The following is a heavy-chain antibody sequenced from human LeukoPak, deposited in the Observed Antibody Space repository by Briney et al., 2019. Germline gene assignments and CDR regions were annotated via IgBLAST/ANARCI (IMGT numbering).Heavy chain of an antibody. Sequence: SETLSLTCAVYGGSFSGYYWSGIRQPPGKGLEWMGEINHSGSTNYNPSLKSRVTISVDTSKNQFSLKLSSVTAADTAVYDCARVGDYGDYYYYGMDVWGKGTTVTVSS. CDR1: GGSFSGYY. D-gene: IGHD4-17*01. J-gene: IGHJ6*04. CDR2: INHSGST. CDR3: ARVGDYGDYYYYGMDV. V-gene: IGHV4-34*01.